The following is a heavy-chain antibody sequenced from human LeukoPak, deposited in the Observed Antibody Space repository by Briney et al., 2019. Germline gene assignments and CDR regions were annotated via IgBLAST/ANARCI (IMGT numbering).Heavy chain of an antibody. D-gene: IGHD1-1*01. Sequence: PGGTLRLSCAASGFTFTNYGMSWVRQAPGKGLEWVSAISGSGGSTYYADSVKGRFTISRDNSKNTLYLQMNSLRAEDTAVYYCAKDLSPGTYDYWGQGTLVTVSS. CDR3: AKDLSPGTYDY. CDR2: ISGSGGST. J-gene: IGHJ4*02. CDR1: GFTFTNYG. V-gene: IGHV3-23*01.